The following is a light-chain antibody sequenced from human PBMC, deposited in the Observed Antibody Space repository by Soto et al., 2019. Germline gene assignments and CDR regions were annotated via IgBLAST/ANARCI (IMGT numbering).Light chain of an antibody. J-gene: IGLJ1*01. Sequence: QSVLTQPPSAPGSPGQSVTISCTGTSSAVGGYNYVSWYQQHPGKAPKLMIYEVSRRPSGVPDRFSGSKSGNTASLTVSGLQAEDEADYYCSSYAGSNTYVFGSGTKVTGL. CDR1: SSAVGGYNY. CDR3: SSYAGSNTYV. CDR2: EVS. V-gene: IGLV2-8*01.